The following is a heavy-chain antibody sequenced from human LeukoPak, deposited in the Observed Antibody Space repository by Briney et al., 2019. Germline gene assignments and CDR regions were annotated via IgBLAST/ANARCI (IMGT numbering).Heavy chain of an antibody. Sequence: PSETLSLTCGVSGGSISSGDYYWSWIRQPPGKGLEWIGYIYYSGTTYYNPSLKSRVTISVDTSKNQFSLKLTSVTAADTAVYYCARGPYGSGSYYWGQGTLVTVSS. CDR1: GGSISSGDYY. J-gene: IGHJ4*02. D-gene: IGHD3-10*01. V-gene: IGHV4-30-4*01. CDR2: IYYSGTT. CDR3: ARGPYGSGSYY.